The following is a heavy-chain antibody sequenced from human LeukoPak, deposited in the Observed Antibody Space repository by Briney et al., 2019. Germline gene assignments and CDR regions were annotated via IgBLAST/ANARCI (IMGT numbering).Heavy chain of an antibody. V-gene: IGHV3-74*01. J-gene: IGHJ4*02. CDR2: IKTDGSST. Sequence: GGSLRLSCAASGFTFSNYWMHWVRQTPGKGLMWVSRIKTDGSSTTYADSVKGRFTISRDNSKNTLYLQMNSLRAEDTAVYYCAKDPQKWESYFDYWGQGTLVTVSS. D-gene: IGHD1-26*01. CDR3: AKDPQKWESYFDY. CDR1: GFTFSNYW.